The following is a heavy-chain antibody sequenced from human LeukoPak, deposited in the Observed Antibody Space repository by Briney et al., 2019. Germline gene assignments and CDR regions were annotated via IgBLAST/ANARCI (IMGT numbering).Heavy chain of an antibody. D-gene: IGHD6-13*01. CDR3: ARPSRDDIAATPLYYFDY. CDR2: IINSRST. V-gene: IGHV4-34*12. Sequence: SETLSLTCAVYGGSFSGYYWSWIRQPPGKGLEWIGEIINSRSTNYNPSLKSRVTISLDTSKNQFSLKLSSVTAADTAVYYCARPSRDDIAATPLYYFDYWGQGTLVTVSS. J-gene: IGHJ4*02. CDR1: GGSFSGYY.